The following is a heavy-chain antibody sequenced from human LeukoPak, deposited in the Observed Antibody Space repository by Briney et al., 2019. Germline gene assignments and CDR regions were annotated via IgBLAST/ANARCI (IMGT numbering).Heavy chain of an antibody. V-gene: IGHV1-8*01. J-gene: IGHJ4*02. CDR2: MNPDSGNT. CDR1: GYTFDNYD. Sequence: GASVTVFCKTSGYTFDNYDINWVRQAAGQGLEGMGWMNPDSGNTGYAHKFQGRVTMARNTSMTTAYLELTGLTSGDTAIYYCARGAPVAIFGPGYDEYFEYWGQGTVVIVSS. CDR3: ARGAPVAIFGPGYDEYFEY. D-gene: IGHD3-3*01.